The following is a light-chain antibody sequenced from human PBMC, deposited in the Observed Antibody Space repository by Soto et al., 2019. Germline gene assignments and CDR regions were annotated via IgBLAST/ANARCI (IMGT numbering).Light chain of an antibody. V-gene: IGLV1-40*01. J-gene: IGLJ3*02. Sequence: QLVLTQPPSVSGAPRQRVTISCTGSSSNIGAGYDVHWYQQLPGTAPKLLIYGNSNRPSGVPDRFSGSKSGASASLAITGLQAEDEADYYCQSYDISLTTWVFGGGTKVIVL. CDR2: GNS. CDR1: SSNIGAGYD. CDR3: QSYDISLTTWV.